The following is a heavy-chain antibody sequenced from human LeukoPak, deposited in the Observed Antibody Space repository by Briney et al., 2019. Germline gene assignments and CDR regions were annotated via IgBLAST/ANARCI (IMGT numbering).Heavy chain of an antibody. Sequence: SETLSLTCAVYGGSFSGYYWSWIRQPPGKGLEWIGEINHSGSTYYNPSLKSRVTISADTSKSQFSLRLSSVTAADTAVYYCARHVVRGRDWFCASSNCHQRWFDPWSQGTLVTVSS. CDR2: INHSGST. CDR1: GGSFSGYY. J-gene: IGHJ5*02. CDR3: ARHVVRGRDWFCASSNCHQRWFDP. V-gene: IGHV4-34*01. D-gene: IGHD3-3*01.